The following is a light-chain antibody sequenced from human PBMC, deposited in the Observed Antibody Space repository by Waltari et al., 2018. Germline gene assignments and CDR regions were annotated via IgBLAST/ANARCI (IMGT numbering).Light chain of an antibody. CDR2: RNN. Sequence: QSVLTQPPSASGTPGQRVTISCSGSSSNIGSNYVYWYQQLPGTAPKLLIYRNNQRPSGVPARFSGSKSGTSASLAISGLRSEDDADYYCAAWDDSLGWVFGGGTKLTVL. CDR1: SSNIGSNY. V-gene: IGLV1-47*01. CDR3: AAWDDSLGWV. J-gene: IGLJ3*02.